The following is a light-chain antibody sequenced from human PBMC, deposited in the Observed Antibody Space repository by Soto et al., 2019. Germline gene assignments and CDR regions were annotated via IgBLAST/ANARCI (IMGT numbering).Light chain of an antibody. CDR3: QHYNNLPSDT. CDR2: GAS. V-gene: IGKV3-15*01. J-gene: IGKJ2*01. Sequence: EIILTQSPAYLSVSPGERATLSCRASQSVNNNLAWYQQKPGQAPRLLIYGASTRATGIPGRFRGSGSGTEFTVTITSLQSEAFAGYFCQHYNNLPSDTFGQGTKLEIK. CDR1: QSVNNN.